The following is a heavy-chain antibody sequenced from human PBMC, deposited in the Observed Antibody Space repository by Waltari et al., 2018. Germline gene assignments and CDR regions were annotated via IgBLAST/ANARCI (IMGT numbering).Heavy chain of an antibody. J-gene: IGHJ4*02. CDR2: IFSNDEK. CDR3: ARIQKGGYSYGSGYFDY. Sequence: QVTLKESGPVLVKPTETLPLTCTVSGFSLSNARMGVSWLRQPPGKALEWLAHIFSNDEKSYSTSLKSRLTISKDTSKSQVVLTMTNMDPVDTATYYCARIQKGGYSYGSGYFDYWGQGTLVTVSS. V-gene: IGHV2-26*01. D-gene: IGHD5-18*01. CDR1: GFSLSNARMG.